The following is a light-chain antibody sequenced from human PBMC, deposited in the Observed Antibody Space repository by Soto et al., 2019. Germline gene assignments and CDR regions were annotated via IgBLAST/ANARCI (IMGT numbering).Light chain of an antibody. V-gene: IGKV1-12*01. CDR3: QQANSLPPT. J-gene: IGKJ2*01. CDR1: QGISSW. CDR2: AAS. Sequence: DIQMTQSPSSVSASAGDRVTITCRASQGISSWLARYQQKPGKAPKLLIYAASSSQSGVSSRFSGSGSGTDFTLPSSSLQPEDSATYYCQQANSLPPTFGQGTKLEIK.